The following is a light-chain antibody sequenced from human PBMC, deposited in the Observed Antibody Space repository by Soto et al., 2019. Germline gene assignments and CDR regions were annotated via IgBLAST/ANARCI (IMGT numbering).Light chain of an antibody. CDR1: NSNIGAGYD. J-gene: IGLJ1*01. V-gene: IGLV1-40*01. Sequence: QPVLTQPPSVSGAPGQRVTISCTGSNSNIGAGYDVHWYQQVPGTAPNLLIYANNNRPSGVPDRFSGSKSGTSASLAITGLQAEDEADYYCQSYDSSLSAYVFATGTKVTVL. CDR3: QSYDSSLSAYV. CDR2: ANN.